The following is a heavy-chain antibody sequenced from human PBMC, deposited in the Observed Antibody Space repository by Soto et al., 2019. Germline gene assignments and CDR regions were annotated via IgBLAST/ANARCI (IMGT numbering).Heavy chain of an antibody. Sequence: QVQLVESGGGVVQPGRSLRLSCAASGFTFSSYGMHWVRQAPGKGLEWVAVISYDGSNKYYADSVKGRFTISRDNSKNTLYLQMNSLRAEDTAVYYCAKERSWYPLDYRGQGTLVTVSS. CDR2: ISYDGSNK. D-gene: IGHD6-13*01. CDR3: AKERSWYPLDY. J-gene: IGHJ4*02. V-gene: IGHV3-30*18. CDR1: GFTFSSYG.